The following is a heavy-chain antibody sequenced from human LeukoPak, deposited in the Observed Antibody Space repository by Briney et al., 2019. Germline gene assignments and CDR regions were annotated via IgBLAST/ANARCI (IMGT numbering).Heavy chain of an antibody. CDR1: GFTFDDYG. J-gene: IGHJ4*02. CDR2: INWNGGST. Sequence: PGGSLRLSCAASGFTFDDYGMSWVRQAPGKGLEWVSGINWNGGSTGYADSVKGRFTISRDNAKNSLYLQMNSLRAEDTALYYCARSSHKYCSGGSCYYFDYWGQGTLVTVSS. CDR3: ARSSHKYCSGGSCYYFDY. D-gene: IGHD2-15*01. V-gene: IGHV3-20*04.